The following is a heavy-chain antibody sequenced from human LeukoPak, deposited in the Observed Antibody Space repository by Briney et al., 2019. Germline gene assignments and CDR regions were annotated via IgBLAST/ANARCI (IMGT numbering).Heavy chain of an antibody. CDR1: GGFISSYY. J-gene: IGHJ6*02. CDR2: IYSSGST. V-gene: IGHV4-4*07. D-gene: IGHD3-16*01. Sequence: SETLSLTCTVSGGFISSYYWSWIRQPAGKGLEWIGRIYSSGSTNYNPSLKGRVTMSVDPSNNRFSLKLSLVTAEDTAVYDCARDNRYYDYVWGSSQGYGMDVWGQGTTVTVSS. CDR3: ARDNRYYDYVWGSSQGYGMDV.